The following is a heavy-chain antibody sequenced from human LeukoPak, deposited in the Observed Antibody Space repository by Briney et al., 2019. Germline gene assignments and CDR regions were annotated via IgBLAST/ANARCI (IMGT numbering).Heavy chain of an antibody. J-gene: IGHJ4*02. CDR1: GYTFTSYG. D-gene: IGHD2-8*01. CDR2: ISAYNGNT. CDR3: ARGSKGRRLGDIVLMVYATSVDY. Sequence: ASVTVSCKASGYTFTSYGISSVRQAPGQGLEWMGWISAYNGNTNYAQKLQGRVTMTTDTSTSTAYMELRSLRSDDTAVYYCARGSKGRRLGDIVLMVYATSVDYWGQGTLVTVSS. V-gene: IGHV1-18*01.